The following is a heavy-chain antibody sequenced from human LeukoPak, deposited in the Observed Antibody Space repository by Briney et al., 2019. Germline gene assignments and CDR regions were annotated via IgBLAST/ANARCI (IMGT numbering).Heavy chain of an antibody. V-gene: IGHV4-59*04. CDR1: GGSISSYY. CDR3: AKLNNYDLMIDY. CDR2: IYHSGST. D-gene: IGHD3-3*01. Sequence: SETLSLNCTVSGGSISSYYWVWIRQPPAQGQEWIGNIYHSGSTYYNPSLKSRVTISVDTSKNQFSLKLSSVTAADTAVYYCAKLNNYDLMIDYWGQGTLVTVSS. J-gene: IGHJ4*02.